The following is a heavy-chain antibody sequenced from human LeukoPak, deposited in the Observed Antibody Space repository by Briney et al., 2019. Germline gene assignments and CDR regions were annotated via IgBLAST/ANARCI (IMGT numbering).Heavy chain of an antibody. Sequence: SETLSLTCTVSGGSISSSNYYWGWIRQPPGKGLEWIGSIYYSGSTYYNPSLKSRVTISVDTSKNQFSLKLSSVTAADTAVYYCARQDTVTTEGYWGQGTLVTVSS. CDR1: GGSISSSNYY. J-gene: IGHJ4*02. CDR3: ARQDTVTTEGY. V-gene: IGHV4-39*01. D-gene: IGHD4-17*01. CDR2: IYYSGST.